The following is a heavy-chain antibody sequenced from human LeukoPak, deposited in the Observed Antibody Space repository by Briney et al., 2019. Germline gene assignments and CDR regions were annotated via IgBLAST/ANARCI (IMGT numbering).Heavy chain of an antibody. CDR1: GYTFTGYY. J-gene: IGHJ4*02. V-gene: IGHV1-2*06. Sequence: ASVKVSCKASGYTFTGYYMHWVRQAPGQGLEWMGRINPNSGGTNYAQKFQGRVTMTRDTSISTAYMELSRLRSDDTAVYYCARDLRYYDSGSYRYWGQGTLVTVSS. D-gene: IGHD3-10*01. CDR2: INPNSGGT. CDR3: ARDLRYYDSGSYRY.